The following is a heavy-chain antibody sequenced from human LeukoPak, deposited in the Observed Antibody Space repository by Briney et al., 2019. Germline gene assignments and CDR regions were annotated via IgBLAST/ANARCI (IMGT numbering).Heavy chain of an antibody. D-gene: IGHD3-22*01. CDR1: GFTFSSYA. CDR2: ISGSGGST. Sequence: TGGSLRLSYAASGFTFSSYAMSWVRQAPGKGLEWVSAISGSGGSTYYADSVKGRFTISRDNSKNTLYLQMNSLRAEDTAVYYCAKDLRTKIVVAADYWGQGTLVTVSS. CDR3: AKDLRTKIVVAADY. V-gene: IGHV3-23*01. J-gene: IGHJ4*02.